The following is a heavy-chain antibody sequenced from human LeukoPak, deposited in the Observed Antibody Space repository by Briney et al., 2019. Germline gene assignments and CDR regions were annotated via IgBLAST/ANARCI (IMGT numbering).Heavy chain of an antibody. CDR1: GFTFSNFW. CDR3: ARDEVLGYGIPADY. J-gene: IGHJ4*02. V-gene: IGHV3-7*01. D-gene: IGHD4-17*01. CDR2: IKQDGSEK. Sequence: TGGSLRLSCAASGFTFSNFWMSWVRQAPGKGLEWVANIKQDGSEKYYVDSVKGRFTISRDNAKNSLSLQMNSLRAEDTAVYYCARDEVLGYGIPADYWGQGTLVTVSS.